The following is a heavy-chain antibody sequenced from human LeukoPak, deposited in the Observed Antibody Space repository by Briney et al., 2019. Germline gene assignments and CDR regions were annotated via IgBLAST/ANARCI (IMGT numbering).Heavy chain of an antibody. CDR1: GYTFTGFY. Sequence: ASVKVSCKASGYTFTGFYMHWVRQAPGQGLEWMGWIDPNIGTTKYSQKFQGRVTMTRDTSISEVYMVLSRLRSDDTAVYYCARLLEHYYFDASGYYDDDYWGQGTPIIVSS. CDR3: ARLLEHYYFDASGYYDDDY. V-gene: IGHV1-2*02. D-gene: IGHD3-22*01. CDR2: IDPNIGTT. J-gene: IGHJ4*02.